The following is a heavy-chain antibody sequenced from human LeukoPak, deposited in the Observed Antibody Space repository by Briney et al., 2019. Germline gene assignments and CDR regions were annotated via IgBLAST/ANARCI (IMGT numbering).Heavy chain of an antibody. Sequence: SVKVSCKASGGTFSSYAISWVRQAPGQGLEWMGGIIPIFGTANYAQKFQGRVTITTDESTSTAYMELSSLRSEDVAVYHCARGGDNWNYWTFDYWGQGTLVTVSS. CDR3: ARGGDNWNYWTFDY. CDR1: GGTFSSYA. D-gene: IGHD1-7*01. CDR2: IIPIFGTA. V-gene: IGHV1-69*05. J-gene: IGHJ4*02.